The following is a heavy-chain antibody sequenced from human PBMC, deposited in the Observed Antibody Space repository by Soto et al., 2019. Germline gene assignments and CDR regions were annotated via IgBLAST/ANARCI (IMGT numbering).Heavy chain of an antibody. Sequence: LRLSGAASGFTFSSYAMHWVRQAPGKGLEWGAVISYDGSNKYYADSVKGRFTISIDKSKNTLYLQMNSLRAEDTAVYYCAKGSGSYNYYYGMDVWGQGTTVTVSS. J-gene: IGHJ6*02. CDR2: ISYDGSNK. V-gene: IGHV3-30-3*01. D-gene: IGHD3-10*01. CDR3: AKGSGSYNYYYGMDV. CDR1: GFTFSSYA.